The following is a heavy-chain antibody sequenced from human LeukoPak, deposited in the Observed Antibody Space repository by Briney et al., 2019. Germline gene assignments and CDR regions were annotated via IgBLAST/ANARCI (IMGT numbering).Heavy chain of an antibody. CDR1: GFTFSTYG. CDR3: ARESGWYPDY. V-gene: IGHV3-33*01. J-gene: IGHJ4*02. CDR2: ILYDGSNK. D-gene: IGHD6-13*01. Sequence: PGGSLRLSCAASGFTFSTYGMHWVRQAPGKGLEWVALILYDGSNKYYPDSVKGRFTISRDNSKNTLYLQMNSLRAEDTAVYYCARESGWYPDYWGQGTLVTVSS.